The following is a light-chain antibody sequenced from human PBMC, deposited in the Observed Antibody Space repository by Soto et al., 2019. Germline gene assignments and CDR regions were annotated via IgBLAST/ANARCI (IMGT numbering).Light chain of an antibody. CDR1: QSVSSSY. CDR3: QQYGSSPPGLT. CDR2: GAS. J-gene: IGKJ4*01. Sequence: EIVLTQSPGTLSLSPGERATLSCRASQSVSSSYLAWYQQKPGQAPRLLIYGASSRATGIPVRFSGSGSGTDVTLTISILEPEDFAVYYCQQYGSSPPGLTFGGGTKVEIK. V-gene: IGKV3-20*01.